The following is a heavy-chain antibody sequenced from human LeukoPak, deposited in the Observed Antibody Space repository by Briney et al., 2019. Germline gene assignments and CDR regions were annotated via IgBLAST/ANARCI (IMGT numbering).Heavy chain of an antibody. J-gene: IGHJ4*02. Sequence: GGSLRLSCAASRFTLSNYWMSWVRQAPGKGLEWVANIKQDGSETYYVESVKGRFTISRDNAKNSLSLQMNSLRAQDTAVYYCARQRGSGWLDYWGQGSLVTV. CDR3: ARQRGSGWLDY. CDR2: IKQDGSET. V-gene: IGHV3-7*01. CDR1: RFTLSNYW. D-gene: IGHD6-19*01.